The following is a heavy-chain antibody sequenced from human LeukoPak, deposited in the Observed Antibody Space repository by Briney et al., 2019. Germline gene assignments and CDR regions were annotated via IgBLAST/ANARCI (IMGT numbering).Heavy chain of an antibody. V-gene: IGHV3-7*03. CDR2: IKQDGSEK. CDR3: AKGRIGNYAYDY. J-gene: IGHJ4*02. Sequence: GGSLRLSCAASGFTFSSYWMSWVRQAPGKGLEWVANIKQDGSEKYYVDSVKGRFTISRDNSKNTLFLQMNSPRAEDTAIYFCAKGRIGNYAYDYWGQGTLVTVSS. CDR1: GFTFSSYW. D-gene: IGHD1-7*01.